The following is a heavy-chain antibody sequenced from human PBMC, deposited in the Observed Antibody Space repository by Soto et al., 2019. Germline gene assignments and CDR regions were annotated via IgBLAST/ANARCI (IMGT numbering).Heavy chain of an antibody. Sequence: EVQLLESGGGLVQPGGSLRLSCAASGFTFSSYAMSWVRQAPGKGLEWVSAISGSGGSTYYADSVKGRFTISRDNSKNTLYLQMTGLRAEDTAVYYCANLPGYYGSGRYSPYFDYWGQGTLVTVSS. CDR3: ANLPGYYGSGRYSPYFDY. CDR1: GFTFSSYA. D-gene: IGHD3-10*01. J-gene: IGHJ4*02. V-gene: IGHV3-23*01. CDR2: ISGSGGST.